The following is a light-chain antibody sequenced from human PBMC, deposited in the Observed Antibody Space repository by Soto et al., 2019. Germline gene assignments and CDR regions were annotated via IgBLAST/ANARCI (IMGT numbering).Light chain of an antibody. CDR2: GVS. CDR1: QSVRSDY. J-gene: IGKJ4*01. Sequence: EIVLTQSPATLSLSPGDRATLSCRASQSVRSDYFAWYQQKPGQPPRVILFGVSTRATAIPDRFSGSGSGTDFTLTISRLEPYDFGLYYCHQYGNSPLTFGGGTKVE. V-gene: IGKV3-20*01. CDR3: HQYGNSPLT.